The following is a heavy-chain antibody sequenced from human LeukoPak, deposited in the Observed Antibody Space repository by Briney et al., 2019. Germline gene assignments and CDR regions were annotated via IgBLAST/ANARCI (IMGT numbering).Heavy chain of an antibody. D-gene: IGHD6-13*01. V-gene: IGHV3-11*05. CDR2: ISSSSSYT. CDR1: GFTFSDSY. Sequence: GGSLRLSCAASGFTFSDSYMSWSPHAPGEGLGWVSYISSSSSYTNHADSVKGRFTISRDNAKNSLYLQMNSLRAEDTAVYYCARVGVGSWYYFDYWGQGTLVTVSS. CDR3: ARVGVGSWYYFDY. J-gene: IGHJ4*02.